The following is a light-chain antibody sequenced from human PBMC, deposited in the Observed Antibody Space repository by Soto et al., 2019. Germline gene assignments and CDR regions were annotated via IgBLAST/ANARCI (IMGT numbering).Light chain of an antibody. CDR3: QQYETYSPWT. CDR1: QIIDTW. CDR2: KAS. Sequence: DIQMTQSPSSLSASVGDRITITCRASQIIDTWLAWYQQKPGKAPKLLIYKASSLENGVPSRFSGSGSGTEFTLTISGLQPDDFATYYCQQYETYSPWTFGQGTKVEVK. V-gene: IGKV1-5*03. J-gene: IGKJ1*01.